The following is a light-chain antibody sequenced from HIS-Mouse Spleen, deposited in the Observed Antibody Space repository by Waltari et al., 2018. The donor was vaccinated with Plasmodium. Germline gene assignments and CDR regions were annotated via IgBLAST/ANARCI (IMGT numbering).Light chain of an antibody. V-gene: IGLV3-10*01. CDR1: SLPTTY. J-gene: IGLJ3*02. Sequence: SYELTQPPSVAVSPGQTARITCSGNSLPTTYTYRYKNKSGQPPVLFTYADSKRPSGIPERFSGSSSGTMATLTISGAQVEDEADYYCYSTDSSGNHRVFGGGTKLTVL. CDR3: YSTDSSGNHRV. CDR2: ADS.